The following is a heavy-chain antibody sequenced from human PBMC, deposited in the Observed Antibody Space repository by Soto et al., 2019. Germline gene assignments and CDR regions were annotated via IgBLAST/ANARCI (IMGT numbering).Heavy chain of an antibody. CDR3: ARRGYGPGFPYYYGMDV. Sequence: PSETLSLTCTVSGGPMSSYYWSWIRQHPGKGLEWIGYIYYSGSTNYNPSLKSRVTMSVDTPKNQFSLKLSSVTAADTAVYYCARRGYGPGFPYYYGMDVWGQGTTVTVSS. CDR2: IYYSGST. V-gene: IGHV4-59*01. D-gene: IGHD3-10*01. J-gene: IGHJ6*02. CDR1: GGPMSSYY.